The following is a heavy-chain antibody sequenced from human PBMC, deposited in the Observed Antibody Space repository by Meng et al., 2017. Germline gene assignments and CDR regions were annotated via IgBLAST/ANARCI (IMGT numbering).Heavy chain of an antibody. V-gene: IGHV3-30*01. CDR1: GFTFSSYA. D-gene: IGHD3-22*01. CDR2: ISYDGSNK. CDR3: ARSSSGYYFDY. J-gene: IGHJ4*02. Sequence: VQLGESGGGVVQPGRSLRLSCAASGFTFSSYAMHWVRQAPGKGLEWVAVISYDGSNKYYADSVKGRFTISRDNSKNTLYLQMNSLRAEDTAVYYCARSSSGYYFDYWGQGTLVTVSS.